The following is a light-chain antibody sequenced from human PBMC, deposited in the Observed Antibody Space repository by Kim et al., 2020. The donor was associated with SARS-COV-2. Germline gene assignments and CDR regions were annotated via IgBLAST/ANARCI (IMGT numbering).Light chain of an antibody. J-gene: IGKJ1*01. Sequence: DVVLTQSPLSLPVTLGQPASISCTSSQSLVYSDGNTYLNWFQQRPGQSPRRLIYMVSNRDSGVPDRFSGSGSGTEFTLTISRLQPDDFATYYCQQYKSYSGTFGQGTKVDIK. CDR2: MVS. CDR3: QQYKSYSGT. V-gene: IGKV2-30*01. CDR1: QSLVYSDGNTY.